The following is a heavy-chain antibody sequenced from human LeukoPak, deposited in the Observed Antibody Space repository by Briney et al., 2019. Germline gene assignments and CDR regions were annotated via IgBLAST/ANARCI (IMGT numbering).Heavy chain of an antibody. D-gene: IGHD1-14*01. Sequence: SVKVSCKASGDTFNNYIITWVRQAPGQGLEWMGGVMPLFNTPNYAQKFQGRITIITDASTHTSYIELRSLRSEDTAVYSCARVDRHHFYMDVWGKGTTVTVSS. CDR1: GDTFNNYI. CDR2: VMPLFNTP. V-gene: IGHV1-69*05. J-gene: IGHJ6*03. CDR3: ARVDRHHFYMDV.